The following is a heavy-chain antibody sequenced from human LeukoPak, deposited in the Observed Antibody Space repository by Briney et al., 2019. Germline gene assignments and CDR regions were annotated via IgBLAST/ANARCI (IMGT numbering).Heavy chain of an antibody. V-gene: IGHV3-48*01. J-gene: IGHJ5*02. CDR2: ISSSSSTI. Sequence: GGSLRLSCAASGFTFSSYGMHWVRQAPGKGLEWVSYISSSSSTIYYADSVKGRFTISRDNAKNSLYLQMNSLRAEDTAVYYCARAPEDYLNWFDPWGQGTLVTVSS. CDR1: GFTFSSYG. D-gene: IGHD2/OR15-2a*01. CDR3: ARAPEDYLNWFDP.